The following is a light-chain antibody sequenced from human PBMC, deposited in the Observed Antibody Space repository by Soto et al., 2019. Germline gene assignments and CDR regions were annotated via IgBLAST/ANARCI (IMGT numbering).Light chain of an antibody. CDR3: QNWATSKVL. J-gene: IGLJ2*01. CDR2: LNSDGSH. V-gene: IGLV4-69*01. Sequence: QPVLTQSPSASASLGASVKLTCTLSSGHRSYAIAWHQQQPEKGPRYLMNLNSDGSHSKGDGIPDRFSGSSSGAERYLTIPRPQSEDEADHYRQNWATSKVLFGGGTKLTVL. CDR1: SGHRSYA.